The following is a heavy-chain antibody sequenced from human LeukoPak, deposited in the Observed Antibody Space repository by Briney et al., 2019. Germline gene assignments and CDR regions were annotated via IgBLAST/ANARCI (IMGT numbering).Heavy chain of an antibody. CDR3: AREAYDSSGYYYSHFDY. J-gene: IGHJ4*02. Sequence: ASVKVSCKASGGTFSSYAISWVRQAPGQGLEWMGGIIPIFGTANYAQKFQGRVTITADESTSTAYMELSSLRSEDTGVYYCAREAYDSSGYYYSHFDYWGQGTLVTVSS. CDR2: IIPIFGTA. CDR1: GGTFSSYA. V-gene: IGHV1-69*13. D-gene: IGHD3-22*01.